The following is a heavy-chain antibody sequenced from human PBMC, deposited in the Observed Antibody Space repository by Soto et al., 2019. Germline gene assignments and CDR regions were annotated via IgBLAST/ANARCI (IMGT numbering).Heavy chain of an antibody. D-gene: IGHD6-13*01. CDR1: GFSFSSYA. CDR2: ISGSGGST. J-gene: IGHJ3*02. CDR3: AKARIAAAAHDAFDI. V-gene: IGHV3-23*01. Sequence: EVQLLESGGGLGQPGGSLRLSCAASGFSFSSYAMDWVRQAPGKGLEWVSDISGSGGSTDYADSVKGRFTISRDNSNNTLYLQMKSLGAEDTAVYYCAKARIAAAAHDAFDIWGQGTMVTVSS.